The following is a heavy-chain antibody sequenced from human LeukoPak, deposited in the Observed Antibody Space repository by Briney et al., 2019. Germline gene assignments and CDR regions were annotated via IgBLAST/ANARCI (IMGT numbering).Heavy chain of an antibody. J-gene: IGHJ5*02. CDR1: GFTFSSYG. CDR2: IWYDGSNK. D-gene: IGHD1-14*01. CDR3: ARHLLPSAGDYKPTGIDP. Sequence: GGSLRLSCAASGFTFSSYGMHWVRQAPGKGLEWVAVIWYDGSNKYYADSVKGRFTISRDNSKNTLYLQMNSLRAEDTAVYYCARHLLPSAGDYKPTGIDPWGQGTLVTVSS. V-gene: IGHV3-33*01.